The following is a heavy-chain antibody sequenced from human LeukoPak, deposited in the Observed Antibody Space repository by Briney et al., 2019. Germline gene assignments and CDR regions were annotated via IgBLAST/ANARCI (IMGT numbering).Heavy chain of an antibody. V-gene: IGHV3-23*01. J-gene: IGHJ4*02. CDR1: GFIFRDYA. CDR3: ARDLGWLQSDY. Sequence: GGSLRLSCAASGFIFRDYAMSWVRQAPGKGLKWVSAINGDGDSSYYADSVKDRFTISSDKSKNTVYLQMNNLRAEDTAVYYCARDLGWLQSDYWGQGTLVTVSS. CDR2: INGDGDSS. D-gene: IGHD5-24*01.